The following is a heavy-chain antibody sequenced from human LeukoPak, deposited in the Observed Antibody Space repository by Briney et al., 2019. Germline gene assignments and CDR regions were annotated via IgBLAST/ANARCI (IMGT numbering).Heavy chain of an antibody. CDR1: GGSISSYY. D-gene: IGHD4-17*01. Sequence: SETLSLTCTVSGGSISSYYWSWIRQPPGKGLEWIGYIYYSGSTHYNPSLKSRVTMSVDTSKNQFSLKLSSVTAADTAVYYCARLSTVTTSFDYWGQGTLVTVSS. CDR3: ARLSTVTTSFDY. V-gene: IGHV4-59*12. CDR2: IYYSGST. J-gene: IGHJ4*02.